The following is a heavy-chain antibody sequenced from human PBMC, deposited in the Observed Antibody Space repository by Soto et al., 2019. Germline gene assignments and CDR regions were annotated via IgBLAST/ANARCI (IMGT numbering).Heavy chain of an antibody. CDR1: GYIFANFG. CDR2: INSGNGKT. CDR3: ARTYCSSTSCRWFGP. D-gene: IGHD2-2*01. V-gene: IGHV1-3*01. Sequence: GASVKVPWKASGYIFANFGRHWVRQAPGQRLEWMGWINSGNGKTKYSQKFQGRVTLTRDTSASTAYMELSSLRSEDTAVYYCARTYCSSTSCRWFGPWGQGTLVTVSS. J-gene: IGHJ5*02.